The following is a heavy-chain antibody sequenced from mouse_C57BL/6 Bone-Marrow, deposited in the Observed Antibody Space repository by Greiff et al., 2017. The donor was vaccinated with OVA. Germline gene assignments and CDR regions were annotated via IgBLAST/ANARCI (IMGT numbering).Heavy chain of an antibody. D-gene: IGHD4-1*01. CDR1: GYTFTSYW. CDR3: AIGHWDSYFDV. J-gene: IGHJ1*03. V-gene: IGHV1-69*01. Sequence: QVQLQQPGAELVMPGASVKLSCKASGYTFTSYWMHWVKQRPGQGLEWIGEIDPSDSYTNYNQKFKGKSTLTVDKSSSTAYMQLSSLTSEDSAVYYCAIGHWDSYFDVWGTGTTVTVSS. CDR2: IDPSDSYT.